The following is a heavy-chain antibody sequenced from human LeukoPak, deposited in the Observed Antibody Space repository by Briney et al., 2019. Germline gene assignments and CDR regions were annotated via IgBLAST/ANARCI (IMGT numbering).Heavy chain of an antibody. D-gene: IGHD7-27*01. Sequence: PSETLSLTCSVSGYSISRGYYWGWIRQPPGRGLEWIGGIDQSGSTYYNPSLKSRVTISVDTSRNQCSLKLGSVTAADTAVYYSARLAWGRLDYWGQGTPVTAS. CDR3: ARLAWGRLDY. J-gene: IGHJ4*02. V-gene: IGHV4-38-2*02. CDR1: GYSISRGYY. CDR2: IDQSGST.